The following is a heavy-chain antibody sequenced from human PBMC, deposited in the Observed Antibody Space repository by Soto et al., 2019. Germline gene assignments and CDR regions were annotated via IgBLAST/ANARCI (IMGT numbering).Heavy chain of an antibody. Sequence: ASVKVSCKVSGYTLTELSMHWVRQAPGKGLEWKGGFDPEDGETIYAQNFQGRVTMTEDTSTDTAYMELSSLRSEDTAVYYCATGFPTYYYDSSGHRYGMDVWGQGTTVTVSS. CDR2: FDPEDGET. J-gene: IGHJ6*02. CDR3: ATGFPTYYYDSSGHRYGMDV. V-gene: IGHV1-24*01. CDR1: GYTLTELS. D-gene: IGHD3-22*01.